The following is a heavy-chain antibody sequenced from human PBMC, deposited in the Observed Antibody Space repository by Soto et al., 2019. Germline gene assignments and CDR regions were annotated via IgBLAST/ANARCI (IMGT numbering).Heavy chain of an antibody. D-gene: IGHD3-10*01. V-gene: IGHV4-31*03. J-gene: IGHJ2*01. Sequence: QVQLQESGPGLVKPSQTLSLTCTVSGGSISSGGYYWSWIRQHPGKGLEWIGYIYYSGSTYYNPSLKSRVTISVATSKNQCSLKLSSVPAADTAVYYCARDKMGGSGPMGWYFDLWGRGTLVTVSS. CDR2: IYYSGST. CDR1: GGSISSGGYY. CDR3: ARDKMGGSGPMGWYFDL.